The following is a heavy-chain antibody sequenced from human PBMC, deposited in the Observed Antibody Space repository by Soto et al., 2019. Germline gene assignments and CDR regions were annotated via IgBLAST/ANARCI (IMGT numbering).Heavy chain of an antibody. V-gene: IGHV3-21*01. D-gene: IGHD6-13*01. CDR3: ARDPQLYSSSPPGYFDY. Sequence: GGSLRLSCAASGFTFSSYSMNWVRQAPGKGLEWVSSISSSSSYIYYADSVKGRFTISRDNAKNSLYLQMNSLRAEDTAVYYCARDPQLYSSSPPGYFDYWGQGALVTVSS. CDR1: GFTFSSYS. J-gene: IGHJ4*02. CDR2: ISSSSSYI.